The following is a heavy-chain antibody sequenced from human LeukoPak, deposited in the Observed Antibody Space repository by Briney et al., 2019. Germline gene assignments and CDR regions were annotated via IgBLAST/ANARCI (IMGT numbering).Heavy chain of an antibody. CDR3: AGGDLT. V-gene: IGHV3-7*04. CDR2: IKQDGSEK. CDR1: GFTFSSYA. D-gene: IGHD1-14*01. J-gene: IGHJ1*01. Sequence: PGGSLRLSCAASGFTFSSYAMSWVRQAPGKGLEWVANIKQDGSEKYYVDSVKGRFTISRDNAKSSLYLQMNSLRAEDTAVYYCAGGDLTGGQGTLVTVSS.